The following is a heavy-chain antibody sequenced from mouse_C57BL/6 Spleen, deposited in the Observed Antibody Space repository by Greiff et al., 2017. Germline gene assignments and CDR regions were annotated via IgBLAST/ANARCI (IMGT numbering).Heavy chain of an antibody. V-gene: IGHV5-12*01. Sequence: EVKLQESGGGLVQPGGSLKLSCAASGFTFSDYYMYWVRQTPEKRLEWVAYISNGGGSTYYPDTVKGRFTISRDKAKNTLYLQMSRLESEDTTMYYCAGSGTGFDYWGQGTTLTVSS. CDR3: AGSGTGFDY. D-gene: IGHD1-1*01. CDR2: ISNGGGST. CDR1: GFTFSDYY. J-gene: IGHJ2*01.